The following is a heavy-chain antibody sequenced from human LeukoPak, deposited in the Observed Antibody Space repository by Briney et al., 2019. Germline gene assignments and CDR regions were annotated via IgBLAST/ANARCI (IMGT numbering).Heavy chain of an antibody. V-gene: IGHV3-33*01. D-gene: IGHD3-10*01. CDR1: GFTFSIYG. Sequence: GGSLRLSCAASGFTFSIYGMHWVRQAPGKGLEWVAIIWYDGSNKYYAESVKGRFTISRDNSKNPLFLQMNSLRAEDTAVYYCARSSGSGSYLWIFDYWGQGTLVPVSS. CDR2: IWYDGSNK. J-gene: IGHJ4*02. CDR3: ARSSGSGSYLWIFDY.